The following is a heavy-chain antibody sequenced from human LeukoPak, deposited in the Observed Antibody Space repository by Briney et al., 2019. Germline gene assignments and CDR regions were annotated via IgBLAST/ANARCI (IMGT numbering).Heavy chain of an antibody. CDR3: ATSDYYDSGRGGVSPSDH. CDR2: IIQDGSGK. CDR1: GFTFSQYC. D-gene: IGHD3-10*01. J-gene: IGHJ4*02. V-gene: IGHV3-7*01. Sequence: GGSLRLSCAASGFTFSQYCMTWVRQAPGKGLEWVAEIIQDGSGKYYGDSVKGRFTISRDNAKNSVYLQMNSLRAEDTAVYYCATSDYYDSGRGGVSPSDHWGQGTLVTVSS.